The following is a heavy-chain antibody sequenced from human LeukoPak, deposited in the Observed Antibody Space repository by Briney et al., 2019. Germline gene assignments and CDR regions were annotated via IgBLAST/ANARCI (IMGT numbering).Heavy chain of an antibody. CDR1: GFTFSSYG. Sequence: GGSLRLSCAASGFTFSSYGMHWVRQAPGKGLEWVAVISYDGSNKYYADSVKGRFTISRDNSKNTLYLQMNSLRAEDTAVYYCAKTRYGYRGYFDYWGQGTLVTVSS. CDR3: AKTRYGYRGYFDY. CDR2: ISYDGSNK. V-gene: IGHV3-30*18. D-gene: IGHD5-18*01. J-gene: IGHJ4*02.